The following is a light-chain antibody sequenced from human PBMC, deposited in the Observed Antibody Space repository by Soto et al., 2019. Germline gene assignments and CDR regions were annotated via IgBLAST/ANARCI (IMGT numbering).Light chain of an antibody. CDR3: SSYTGGNPSYV. CDR1: SSDVGGYDY. Sequence: QSVLTQPPSASGSPGQSVTISGTETSSDVGGYDYVSWYQQHPGKAPKLMIYEVTIRPSGVSDRCSGSKSGNTASLTVSGLQAEDEADYYCSSYTGGNPSYVFGTGTKVTVL. V-gene: IGLV2-8*01. J-gene: IGLJ1*01. CDR2: EVT.